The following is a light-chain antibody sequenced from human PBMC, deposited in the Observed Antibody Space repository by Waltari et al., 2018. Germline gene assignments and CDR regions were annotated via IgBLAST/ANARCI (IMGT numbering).Light chain of an antibody. V-gene: IGKV1-5*03. CDR1: QSIRSW. CDR2: QVS. Sequence: DIQMTQFPSTLSASVGDTVPITCRASQSIRSWLAWYQQKPGKAPKLLIYQVSSLESGVPSRFSGSGSGPEFTLTISSLQPDDFATYYCQQYDKYPVAFGQGTRLEIK. CDR3: QQYDKYPVA. J-gene: IGKJ5*01.